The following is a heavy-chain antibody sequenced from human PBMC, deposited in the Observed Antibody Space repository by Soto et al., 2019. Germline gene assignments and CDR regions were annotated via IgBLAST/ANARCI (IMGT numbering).Heavy chain of an antibody. CDR2: IYWDDDE. CDR3: AHSGESVAPRPIEYFDY. J-gene: IGHJ4*02. D-gene: IGHD6-6*01. CDR1: GFSLITSGVA. V-gene: IGHV2-5*02. Sequence: CGPTLVNPTPTLPLTCTFSGFSLITSGVAVGWIRQTHGTALQWLALIYWDDDERYSPSLKNRLTITKGASKNQVLLTMTNMDPVDTATYYCAHSGESVAPRPIEYFDYWGQGAMVTVSS.